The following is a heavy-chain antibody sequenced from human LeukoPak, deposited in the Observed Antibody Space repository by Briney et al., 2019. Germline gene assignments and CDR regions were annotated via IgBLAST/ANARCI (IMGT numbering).Heavy chain of an antibody. J-gene: IGHJ4*02. D-gene: IGHD3-22*01. CDR2: INSDGSST. V-gene: IGHV3-74*01. CDR3: AREGYSSAYVAY. Sequence: GSLRLSCAASGFTFSTYWMHWVRQTPGKGLVWVSRINSDGSSTNYADSVKGRFTISRDNAKNTLYLQMNSLRAEDTAVYFCAREGYSSAYVAYWGQGTLVTVSS. CDR1: GFTFSTYW.